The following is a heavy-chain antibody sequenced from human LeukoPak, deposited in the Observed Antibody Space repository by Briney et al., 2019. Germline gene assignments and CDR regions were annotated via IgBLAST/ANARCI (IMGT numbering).Heavy chain of an antibody. J-gene: IGHJ4*02. CDR3: ARGFYDTSGYHYDY. CDR1: GFTFSRYS. D-gene: IGHD3-22*01. CDR2: ISGTSIYK. V-gene: IGHV3-21*01. Sequence: PGGSLRLSCAASGFTFSRYSMNWVRQAPGKGLEWVSSISGTSIYKYYADSMKGRFTISRDNAKNSLYLQINSLRAEDTALYYCARGFYDTSGYHYDYWGQGTLVTVSS.